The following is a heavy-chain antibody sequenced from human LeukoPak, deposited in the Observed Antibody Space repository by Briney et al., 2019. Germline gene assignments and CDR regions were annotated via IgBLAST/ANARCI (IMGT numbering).Heavy chain of an antibody. CDR1: GLTFSNYW. Sequence: GGSLRLSCAVSGLTFSNYWMHWVRQAPGKGLVWVSRISNDGTSTSYADSVKGRFTISRDNAKNTLYLQMISLRAEDTAVYYCARDQGAWGYGYNFDYWGQGTLVTVSS. CDR2: ISNDGTST. V-gene: IGHV3-74*01. J-gene: IGHJ4*02. D-gene: IGHD3-16*01. CDR3: ARDQGAWGYGYNFDY.